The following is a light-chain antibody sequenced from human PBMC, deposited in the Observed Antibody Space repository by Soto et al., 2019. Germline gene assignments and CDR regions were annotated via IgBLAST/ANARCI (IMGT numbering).Light chain of an antibody. V-gene: IGKV1-5*01. Sequence: DIQMTQSPSTLSASVGVRVTITCRASQNIRSWLAWYQQRPGKVPNLLIWDTSKLQSGVPSRFSGSGSGTEFTLTIASLQRDDFATYWCQQYDEYPLTFGGGTKVEHK. CDR2: DTS. CDR1: QNIRSW. CDR3: QQYDEYPLT. J-gene: IGKJ4*01.